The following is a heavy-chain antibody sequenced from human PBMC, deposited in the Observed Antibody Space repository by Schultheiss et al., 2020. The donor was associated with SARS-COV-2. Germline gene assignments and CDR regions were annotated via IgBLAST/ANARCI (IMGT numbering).Heavy chain of an antibody. CDR1: GGSISSSNW. CDR2: INHSGST. V-gene: IGHV4-4*02. CDR3: ARYPITMMGSYYYYYMDV. J-gene: IGHJ6*03. Sequence: SETLSLTCAVSGGSISSSNWWSWVRQPPGKGLEWIGEINHSGSTNYNPSLKSRVTISVDTSKNQFSLKLSSVTAADTAVYYCARYPITMMGSYYYYYMDVWGKGTTVTVSS. D-gene: IGHD3-22*01.